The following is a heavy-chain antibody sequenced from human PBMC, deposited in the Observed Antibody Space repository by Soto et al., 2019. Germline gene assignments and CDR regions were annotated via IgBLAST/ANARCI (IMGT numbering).Heavy chain of an antibody. Sequence: PGGSLRLSCAASGFTFSDFWMNWVRQAPEKGLEWVAYISSDGRETNHVASVKGRFTISRDNAKNSLYLQMNGLRAEDTAVYYCARWPRLLDSWGQGTLVTVSS. D-gene: IGHD6-6*01. CDR2: ISSDGRET. CDR3: ARWPRLLDS. CDR1: GFTFSDFW. J-gene: IGHJ4*02. V-gene: IGHV3-7*01.